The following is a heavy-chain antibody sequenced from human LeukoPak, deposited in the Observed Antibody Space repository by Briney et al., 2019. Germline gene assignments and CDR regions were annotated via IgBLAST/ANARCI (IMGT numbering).Heavy chain of an antibody. V-gene: IGHV4-31*03. Sequence: SETLSLTCTVSGTSISRGGYYWNWIRQYPGKGLEWIGYIYYDGSPDHNPSLKSRLSISIDTSKNQFSLRLSSVTVADTAVYYCACSSGAGTGFDYWGQGTLVTVSS. CDR2: IYYDGSP. CDR3: ACSSGAGTGFDY. CDR1: GTSISRGGYY. J-gene: IGHJ4*02. D-gene: IGHD6-13*01.